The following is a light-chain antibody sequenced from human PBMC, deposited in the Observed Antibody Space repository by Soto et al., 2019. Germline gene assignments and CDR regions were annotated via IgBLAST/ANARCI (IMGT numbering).Light chain of an antibody. CDR2: DAS. CDR3: LQDDDYPLS. J-gene: IGKJ4*01. V-gene: IGKV1-6*01. Sequence: AIKMTQSPSSLSASVGARVTITCRASQAIRNDLSWYQQKPGKAPKLLIYDASKLQSGVPSRFSGSGSGTDFTLTISSLQPEDCATYYCLQDDDYPLSFGGGTKVEIK. CDR1: QAIRND.